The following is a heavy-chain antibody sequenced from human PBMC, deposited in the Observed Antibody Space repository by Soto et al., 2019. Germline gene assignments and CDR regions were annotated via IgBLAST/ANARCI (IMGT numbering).Heavy chain of an antibody. CDR3: ARGVSQRQQLETFDAFDI. CDR1: GGTFSSYA. D-gene: IGHD6-13*01. J-gene: IGHJ3*02. V-gene: IGHV1-69*04. Sequence: ASVKVSCKASGGTFSSYAISWVRQAPGQGLEWMGRIIPILGIANYAQKFQGRVTITADKSTSTAYMELSSLRSEDTAVYYCARGVSQRQQLETFDAFDIWGQGTMVTVSS. CDR2: IIPILGIA.